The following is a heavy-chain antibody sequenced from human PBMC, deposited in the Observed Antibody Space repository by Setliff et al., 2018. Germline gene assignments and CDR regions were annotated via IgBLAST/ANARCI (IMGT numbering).Heavy chain of an antibody. Sequence: GASVKVSCKASGGTFSSYSISWVRQAPGQGLEWVGGITPIFGTSKHAQKFQGRVTITTDESMNTAYMELSSLIFDDTAIYYCARDLLRSSSWRPDVFDVWGQGTMVTVSS. J-gene: IGHJ3*01. D-gene: IGHD6-13*01. CDR2: ITPIFGTS. CDR1: GGTFSSYS. CDR3: ARDLLRSSSWRPDVFDV. V-gene: IGHV1-69*05.